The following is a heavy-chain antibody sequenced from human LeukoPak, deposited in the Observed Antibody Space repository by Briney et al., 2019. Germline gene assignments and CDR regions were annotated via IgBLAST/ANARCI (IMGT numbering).Heavy chain of an antibody. CDR1: GGTFSSYA. V-gene: IGHV1-69*13. D-gene: IGHD6-6*01. CDR2: IIPIFGTA. Sequence: SVKVSCKASGGTFSSYAISWVRQAPGQGLEWMGGIIPIFGTANYAQKFQGRVTITADESTSTAYMELSSLRSEDTAVYYCARDLRSSIAARPGRSYYYYYTDVWGKGTTVTVSS. CDR3: ARDLRSSIAARPGRSYYYYYTDV. J-gene: IGHJ6*03.